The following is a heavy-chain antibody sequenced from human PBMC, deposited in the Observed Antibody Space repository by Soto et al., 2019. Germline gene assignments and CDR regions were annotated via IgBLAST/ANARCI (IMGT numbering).Heavy chain of an antibody. V-gene: IGHV4-30-2*01. CDR3: ARRIDY. CDR2: IYHSGST. Sequence: PSETLSLTCAVSGGSISSGGYSWSWIRQPPGKGLEWIGYIYHSGSTYCNPSLKSRVTISVDRSKNQFSLKLSSVTVADTAVYYCARRIDYWGQGTLVTVSS. J-gene: IGHJ4*02. CDR1: GGSISSGGYS.